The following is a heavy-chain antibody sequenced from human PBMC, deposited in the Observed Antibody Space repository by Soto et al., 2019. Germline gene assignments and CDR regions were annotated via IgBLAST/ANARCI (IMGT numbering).Heavy chain of an antibody. V-gene: IGHV4-34*01. D-gene: IGHD2-2*01. Sequence: RRISKHTGKGLEWIGEINHSGSTNYNPSLKSRVTISVDTSKNQFSLKLSSVTAADTAVYYCARGGDIVVVPAAIEPAVWFDLCGEGPLVTVYS. J-gene: IGHJ5*02. CDR3: ARGGDIVVVPAAIEPAVWFDL. CDR2: INHSGST.